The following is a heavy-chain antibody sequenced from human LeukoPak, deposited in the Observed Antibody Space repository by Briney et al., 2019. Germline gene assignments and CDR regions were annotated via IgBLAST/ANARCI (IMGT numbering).Heavy chain of an antibody. V-gene: IGHV3-23*01. D-gene: IGHD2-2*01. Sequence: WGSLRLSCAAYGFTFSSYSMSWVRQAPGKGLEWVSAVSGSGGTTYYADYVKGRLTISRDNYKNTLYLQMKSLIAEDTDVYYCAKYAGEVSTFDYWGQGTMVTVSS. CDR2: VSGSGGTT. CDR1: GFTFSSYS. J-gene: IGHJ4*02. CDR3: AKYAGEVSTFDY.